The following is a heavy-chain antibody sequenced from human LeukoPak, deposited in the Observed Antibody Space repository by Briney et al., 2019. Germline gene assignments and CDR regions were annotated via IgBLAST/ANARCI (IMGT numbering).Heavy chain of an antibody. J-gene: IGHJ4*02. D-gene: IGHD4-17*01. CDR2: IRYDGRNK. CDR1: GFTFSTYG. CDR3: AKEIWPTVTTPGHTHFDY. Sequence: GGSLRLSCAASGFTFSTYGMHWVRQAPGKGLEWVAFIRYDGRNKYYADSVKGRFTISRDNSKNTLCLQMNSLRAEDTAVYYCAKEIWPTVTTPGHTHFDYWGQGTLVSVSS. V-gene: IGHV3-30*02.